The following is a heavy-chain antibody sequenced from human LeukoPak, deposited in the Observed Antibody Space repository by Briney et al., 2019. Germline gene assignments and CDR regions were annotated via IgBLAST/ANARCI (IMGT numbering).Heavy chain of an antibody. J-gene: IGHJ6*03. CDR2: IYYSGST. CDR1: GGSISTYY. V-gene: IGHV4-59*01. Sequence: SETLSLTCTVSGGSISTYYWSWIRQPPGKGLEWIGYIYYSGSTNYNPSLKRRVTISVDTSKNQFSLKLSSVTAADTAVYYCARVETSYYYMDVWGKGTTVTVSS. CDR3: ARVETSYYYMDV.